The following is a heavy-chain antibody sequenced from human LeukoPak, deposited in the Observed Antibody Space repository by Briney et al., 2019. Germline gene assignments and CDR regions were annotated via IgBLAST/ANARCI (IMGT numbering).Heavy chain of an antibody. CDR1: GYTFTRYY. J-gene: IGHJ4*02. D-gene: IGHD6-25*01. CDR2: INPNSGGT. V-gene: IGHV1-2*02. Sequence: GASVKVSCKASGYTFTRYYMHWVRQAPGQGLEWMGWINPNSGGTSYLQNFQGRVTMTRDTSISTAYMDLSRLRSDDTAVYYCARGRPGDYFDYWGQGTLVTVSS. CDR3: ARGRPGDYFDY.